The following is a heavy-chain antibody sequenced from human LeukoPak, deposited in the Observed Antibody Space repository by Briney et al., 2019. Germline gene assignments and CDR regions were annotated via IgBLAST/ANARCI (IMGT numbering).Heavy chain of an antibody. CDR1: GFTFSSYW. V-gene: IGHV3-7*01. CDR2: IKQDGSER. CDR3: AREPGYSYGYSLDP. J-gene: IGHJ5*02. Sequence: QSGGSLRLSCAASGFTFSSYWMSWVRQAPGKGLEWVANIKQDGSERYYVDSVKGRFTISRDNAKNSLYLQMNSLRAEDTAVYYCAREPGYSYGYSLDPWGQGTLVTVSS. D-gene: IGHD5-18*01.